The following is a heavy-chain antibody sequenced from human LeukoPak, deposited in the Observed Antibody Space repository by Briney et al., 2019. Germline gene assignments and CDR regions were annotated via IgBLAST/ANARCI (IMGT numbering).Heavy chain of an antibody. CDR1: GFTFSSYA. Sequence: RSLRLSCAASGFTFSSYAMHWVRQAPGKGLEWVAVLSYDGSNKYYADSVKGRFTISRDNSKNTLYLQMNSLRAEDTAVYYCARDRWSYRRTFDYWGQGTLVTVSS. D-gene: IGHD3-16*02. J-gene: IGHJ4*02. V-gene: IGHV3-30-3*01. CDR2: LSYDGSNK. CDR3: ARDRWSYRRTFDY.